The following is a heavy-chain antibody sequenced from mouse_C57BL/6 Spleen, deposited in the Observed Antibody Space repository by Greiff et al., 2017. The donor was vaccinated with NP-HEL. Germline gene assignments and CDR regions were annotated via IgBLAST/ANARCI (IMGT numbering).Heavy chain of an antibody. CDR1: GYTFTSYW. CDR3: ARRRTGTYYAMDY. D-gene: IGHD4-1*01. V-gene: IGHV1-55*01. J-gene: IGHJ4*01. CDR2: IYPGSGST. Sequence: QVQLQQPGAELVKPGASVKMSCKASGYTFTSYWITWVKQRPGQGLEWIGDIYPGSGSTNYNEKFKSKATLTVDTSSSTAYMQLSSLTSEDSAVYYCARRRTGTYYAMDYWGQGTSVTVSS.